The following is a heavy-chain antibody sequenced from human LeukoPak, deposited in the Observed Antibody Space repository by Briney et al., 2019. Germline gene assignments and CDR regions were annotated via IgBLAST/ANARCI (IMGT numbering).Heavy chain of an antibody. Sequence: GASVKVSCKASGYTFTGYYMHWVRQAPGQGLEWMGWINPNSGGTNYAQKFQGRVTMTRDTSISTAYMELSRLRSDDTAVYYCARDLQKRTYYYGSGSYFSLAYWGQGTLVTVSS. CDR1: GYTFTGYY. J-gene: IGHJ4*02. V-gene: IGHV1-2*02. CDR2: INPNSGGT. CDR3: ARDLQKRTYYYGSGSYFSLAY. D-gene: IGHD3-10*01.